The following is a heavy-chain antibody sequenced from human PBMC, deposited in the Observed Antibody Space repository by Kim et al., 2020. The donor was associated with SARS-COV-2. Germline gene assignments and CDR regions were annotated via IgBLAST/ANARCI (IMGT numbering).Heavy chain of an antibody. J-gene: IGHJ6*02. CDR2: ISYDGSNK. V-gene: IGHV3-30*04. D-gene: IGHD5-12*01. CDR3: ARDSGYEHYYYYYGMDV. CDR1: GFTFSSYA. Sequence: GGSLRLSCAASGFTFSSYAMHWVRQAPGKGLEWVAVISYDGSNKYYADSVKGRFTISRDNSKNTLYLQMNSLRAEDTAVYYCARDSGYEHYYYYYGMDVWGQGTTVTVSS.